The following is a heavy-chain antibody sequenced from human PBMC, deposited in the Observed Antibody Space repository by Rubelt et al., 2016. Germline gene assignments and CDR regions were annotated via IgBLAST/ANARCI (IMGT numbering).Heavy chain of an antibody. V-gene: IGHV4-34*02. CDR2: INHSGST. CDR1: GESVSGYY. D-gene: IGHD6-19*01. CDR3: ARSSGSVDY. J-gene: IGHJ4*02. Sequence: QVQLQQWGAGLFKPSETLSLTCAVYGESVSGYYWSWIRQPPGKGLEWIGEINHSGSTNYNPSLKSRVTISVDTSKNQFSLKLSSVTAADTAVYYCARSSGSVDYWGQGTLVTVSS.